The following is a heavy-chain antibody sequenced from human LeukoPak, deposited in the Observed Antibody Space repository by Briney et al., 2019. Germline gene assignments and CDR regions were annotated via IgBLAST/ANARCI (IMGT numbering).Heavy chain of an antibody. Sequence: GGSLRLSCSASGFTFSSYAMHWVRQAPGKGLEYVSAISSNGGSTYYADSVKGRFTISRDNSKNTLYLQMSSLRAEDTAVYYCVITNQYYYGSGTYWDYWGQGTLVTVSS. CDR2: ISSNGGST. V-gene: IGHV3-64D*09. D-gene: IGHD3-10*01. CDR1: GFTFSSYA. J-gene: IGHJ4*02. CDR3: VITNQYYYGSGTYWDY.